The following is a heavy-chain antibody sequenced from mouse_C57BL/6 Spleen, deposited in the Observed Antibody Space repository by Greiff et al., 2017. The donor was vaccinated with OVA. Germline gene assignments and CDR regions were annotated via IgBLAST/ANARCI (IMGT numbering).Heavy chain of an antibody. D-gene: IGHD1-1*01. Sequence: QVQLKESGPELVKPGASVKISCKASGYAFSSSWMNWVKQRPGKGLEWIGRIYPGDGDTNYNGKFKGKATLTADKSSSTAYMQLSSLTSEDSAVYFCARSYGSSPYYFDNWGQGTTLTVSS. V-gene: IGHV1-82*01. CDR3: ARSYGSSPYYFDN. CDR2: IYPGDGDT. CDR1: GYAFSSSW. J-gene: IGHJ2*01.